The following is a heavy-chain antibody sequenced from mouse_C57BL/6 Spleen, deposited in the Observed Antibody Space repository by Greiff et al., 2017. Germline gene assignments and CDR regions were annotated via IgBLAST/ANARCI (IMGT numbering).Heavy chain of an antibody. V-gene: IGHV1-54*01. J-gene: IGHJ3*01. CDR3: TREVNRYCFSY. CDR2: IYPGSGGT. CDR1: GYAFTNYL. Sequence: VKLEESGAELVRPGASVKVSCKASGYAFTNYLIEWVKQRPGQGLEWIGVIYPGSGGTNYNEKFKGKATLTADKSSSTAYMQLSSLTSEYSSVYVCTREVNRYCFSYWGQGTLGTVSA. D-gene: IGHD2-13*01.